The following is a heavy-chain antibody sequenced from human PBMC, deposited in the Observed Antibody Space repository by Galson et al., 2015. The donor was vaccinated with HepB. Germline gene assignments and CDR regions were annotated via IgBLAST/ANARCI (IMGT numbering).Heavy chain of an antibody. CDR1: GGTFSSYA. Sequence: SVKVSCKASGGTFSSYAISWVRQAPGQGLEWMGWINPYNGNTNYAQKLQGRVTMTTDTSTSTAYMEVRSLKSDDTAVYYCARDVPVVVAATYYYYMDVWGKGTTVTVSS. D-gene: IGHD2-15*01. V-gene: IGHV1-18*01. J-gene: IGHJ6*03. CDR2: INPYNGNT. CDR3: ARDVPVVVAATYYYYMDV.